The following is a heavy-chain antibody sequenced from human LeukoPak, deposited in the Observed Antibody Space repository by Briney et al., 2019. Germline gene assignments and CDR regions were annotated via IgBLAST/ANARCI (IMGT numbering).Heavy chain of an antibody. D-gene: IGHD5-24*01. CDR1: GGSISRYY. J-gene: IGHJ5*02. CDR3: ARDGGGDGYT. V-gene: IGHV4-59*01. Sequence: SVTLSLTCTVSGGSISRYYWNWIRQPPGKGLEWIGYISDSGSTNYNPSLKSRVTILVDMPKNQFSLKLSSVTAADTAVYYCARDGGGDGYTWGQGTLVTVSS. CDR2: ISDSGST.